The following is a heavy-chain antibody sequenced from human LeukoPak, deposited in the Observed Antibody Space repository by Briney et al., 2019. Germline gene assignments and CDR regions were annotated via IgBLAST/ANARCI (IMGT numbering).Heavy chain of an antibody. CDR3: AKGGADYYDSSGSK. J-gene: IGHJ4*02. V-gene: IGHV3-13*01. D-gene: IGHD3-22*01. Sequence: PGGSLRLSCAASGFTFSSYDMHWVRQATGKGLEWVSAIGTAGDTYYPGSVKGRFTISRDNSKNTLYLQMNSLRAEDTAVYYCAKGGADYYDSSGSKWGQGTLVTVSS. CDR1: GFTFSSYD. CDR2: IGTAGDT.